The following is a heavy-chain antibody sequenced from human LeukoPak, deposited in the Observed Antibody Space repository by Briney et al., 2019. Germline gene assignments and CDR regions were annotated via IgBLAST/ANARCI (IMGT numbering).Heavy chain of an antibody. CDR2: IYPGESDP. V-gene: IGHV5-51*01. Sequence: GESLKISCQGSGYNFTNYWIGWVRQTPGKGLEWMGIIYPGESDPRYSPSFQGQVTISADKSISTAYLQWSSLKASDTAMYYCAKSHSSGWPNWFDPWGQGTLVTVSS. CDR1: GYNFTNYW. CDR3: AKSHSSGWPNWFDP. D-gene: IGHD6-19*01. J-gene: IGHJ5*02.